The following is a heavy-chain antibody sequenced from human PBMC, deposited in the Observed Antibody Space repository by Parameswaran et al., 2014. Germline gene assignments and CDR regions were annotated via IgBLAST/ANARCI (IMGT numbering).Heavy chain of an antibody. Sequence: VRQMPGKGLEWMGRIIPILGIANYAQKFQGRVTITADKSTSTAYMELSSLRSEDTAVYYCARVGVGPLAAAANEAYYYYGMDVWGQGTTVTVSS. D-gene: IGHD6-13*01. J-gene: IGHJ6*02. V-gene: IGHV1-69*04. CDR3: ARVGVGPLAAAANEAYYYYGMDV. CDR2: IIPILGIA.